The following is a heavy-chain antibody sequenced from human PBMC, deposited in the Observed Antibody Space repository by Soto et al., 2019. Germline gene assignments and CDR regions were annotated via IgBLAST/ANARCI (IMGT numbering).Heavy chain of an antibody. D-gene: IGHD6-25*01. V-gene: IGHV3-30*18. Sequence: GGSLRLSCAASGFTFRSYGMHWVRQAPGKGLEWVAVISYDGSNKYYADSVKGRFTISRDNSKKTLYLRMNSLRVEDTAVYYCAKVPAPNDAFDIWGQGTMVNVSS. CDR2: ISYDGSNK. CDR1: GFTFRSYG. CDR3: AKVPAPNDAFDI. J-gene: IGHJ3*02.